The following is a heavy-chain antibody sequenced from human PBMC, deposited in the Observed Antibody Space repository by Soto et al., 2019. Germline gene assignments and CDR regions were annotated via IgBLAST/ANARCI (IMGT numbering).Heavy chain of an antibody. CDR2: ISYDGSNK. CDR3: ARVVGEKLVKEIGYSYGSFDY. V-gene: IGHV3-30-3*01. J-gene: IGHJ4*02. Sequence: PGGSLRLSCAAPGFTFSSYAMHWVRQAPGKGLEWVAVISYDGSNKYYADSVKGRFTISRDNSKNTLYLQMNSLRAEDTAVYYCARVVGEKLVKEIGYSYGSFDYWGQGTLVTVS. D-gene: IGHD5-18*01. CDR1: GFTFSSYA.